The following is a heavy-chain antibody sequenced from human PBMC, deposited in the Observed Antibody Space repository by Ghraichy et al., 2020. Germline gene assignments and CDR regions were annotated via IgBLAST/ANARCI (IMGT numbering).Heavy chain of an antibody. Sequence: GGSLRLSCAASGFTFSSYSMNWVRQAPGKGLEWVSYISSSRSSIYYADSVKGRFTISRDNAKNSLYLQMNSLRDEDTAVYYCARGLPNPYYFDYWGQGTLVTASS. CDR2: ISSSRSSI. V-gene: IGHV3-48*02. CDR1: GFTFSSYS. CDR3: ARGLPNPYYFDY. J-gene: IGHJ4*02.